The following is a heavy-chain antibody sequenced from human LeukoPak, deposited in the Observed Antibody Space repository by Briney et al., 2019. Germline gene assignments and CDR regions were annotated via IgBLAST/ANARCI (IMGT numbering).Heavy chain of an antibody. D-gene: IGHD1-26*01. CDR3: ARPASGSSGFDP. J-gene: IGHJ5*02. V-gene: IGHV1-2*02. Sequence: ASVKVSCKASGYTFTGYYMHWVRQAPGQGLEWMGWINPNSGGTNYAQKFQGRVTMTRDTSISTAYMELSRLRSDDTAVYYCARPASGSSGFDPWGQGTLVTVFS. CDR1: GYTFTGYY. CDR2: INPNSGGT.